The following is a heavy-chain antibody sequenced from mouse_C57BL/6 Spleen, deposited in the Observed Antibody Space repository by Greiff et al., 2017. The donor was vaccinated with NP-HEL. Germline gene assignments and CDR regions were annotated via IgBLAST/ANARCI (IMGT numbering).Heavy chain of an antibody. CDR1: GYTFTVYE. CDR3: TRWANWDRWCDD. Sequence: VQLQQSGAELVRPGASVTLSCKASGYTFTVYEMHWVKQTPVHGLEWIGAIDPATGGTDYNQQFKGKATLTADKSSSTGYVELRGLTSEYGAVDYCTRWANWDRWCDDWGQGTLVTVSA. V-gene: IGHV1-15*01. CDR2: IDPATGGT. J-gene: IGHJ3*01. D-gene: IGHD4-1*01.